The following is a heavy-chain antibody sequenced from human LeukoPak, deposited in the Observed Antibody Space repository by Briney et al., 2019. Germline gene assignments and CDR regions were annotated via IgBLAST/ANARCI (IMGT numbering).Heavy chain of an antibody. J-gene: IGHJ4*02. Sequence: SETLSLTCTVSGGSISSGGYYWSWIRQHPGKGLEWIGYIYYSGRTYYNPSLKSRVTISVDTSKNQFSLQLNSVTPEDTAVYYCARGHHFDHWGQGTLVTVAS. CDR2: IYYSGRT. CDR1: GGSISSGGYY. CDR3: ARGHHFDH. V-gene: IGHV4-31*03.